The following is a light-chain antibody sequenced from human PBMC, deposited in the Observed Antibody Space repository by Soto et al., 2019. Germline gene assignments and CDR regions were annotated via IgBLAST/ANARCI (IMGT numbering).Light chain of an antibody. CDR2: VAS. CDR1: QSISSY. Sequence: DIQMTQSPSSLSASVGDRVTITCRASQSISSYLSWYQQKPGKAPKLLINVASTLQSGVPSRFSGSGSGTDFTLAISSLQPEDFATYYCQKSSSTTQTFGGGTKVDIK. J-gene: IGKJ4*01. CDR3: QKSSSTTQT. V-gene: IGKV1-39*01.